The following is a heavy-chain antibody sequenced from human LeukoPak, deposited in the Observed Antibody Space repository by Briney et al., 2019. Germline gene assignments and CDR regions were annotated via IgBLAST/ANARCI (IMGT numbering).Heavy chain of an antibody. J-gene: IGHJ4*02. CDR3: ARLKPHFLGTFDS. V-gene: IGHV4-4*09. D-gene: IGHD7-27*01. CDR1: GVSIIDYD. Sequence: SDTLSLNCTVSGVSIIDYDWSWIRQPPGRGLEWIGSIYTSGSTYFSPSLKSRVAISVDTSKNRFSLSLTSVTAADTALFYCARLKPHFLGTFDSWGQGALVTVSS. CDR2: IYTSGST.